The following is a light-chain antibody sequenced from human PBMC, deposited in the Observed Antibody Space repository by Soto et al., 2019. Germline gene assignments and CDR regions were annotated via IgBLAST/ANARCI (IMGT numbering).Light chain of an antibody. CDR2: DAL. J-gene: IGKJ2*01. V-gene: IGKV1-5*01. CDR3: QQYYLYPYT. Sequence: DIQMTQSPSTRSASLGDRVTITCRASQIIGSSLAWYQHKPGKAPKLLIYDALTLQSGVPSRYSVSASGTQCTFTISSLQPVDSATYYCQQYYLYPYTFGEGTKLEI. CDR1: QIIGSS.